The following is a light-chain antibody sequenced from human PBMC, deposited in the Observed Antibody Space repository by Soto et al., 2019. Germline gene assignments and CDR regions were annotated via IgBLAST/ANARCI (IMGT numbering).Light chain of an antibody. V-gene: IGLV2-11*01. CDR2: DVS. CDR1: SSEVGTYNY. Sequence: QSALTQPRSVSGSLGQSVTISCTGTSSEVGTYNYVSWYQQHPGKAPKVMIYDVSERPSGVPDRFSGSKSGNTASLTISGLQAEDEADYYCCSYAGSPRYVLGTGTKLTVL. J-gene: IGLJ1*01. CDR3: CSYAGSPRYV.